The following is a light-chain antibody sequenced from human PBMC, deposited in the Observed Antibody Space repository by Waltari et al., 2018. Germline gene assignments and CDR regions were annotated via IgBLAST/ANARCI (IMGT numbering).Light chain of an antibody. CDR3: RVWDEVTDSGV. J-gene: IGLJ3*02. CDR2: YDS. Sequence: YVLTQPPSVSVDPGKTARLTCGGDNIGSKSVNWYQQKPGQAPVLVMFYDSARPSEFPERIYGSNTGNTATLTIGGVEAGDEAEYHCRVWDEVTDSGVFGGGTKVTVL. CDR1: NIGSKS. V-gene: IGLV3-21*04.